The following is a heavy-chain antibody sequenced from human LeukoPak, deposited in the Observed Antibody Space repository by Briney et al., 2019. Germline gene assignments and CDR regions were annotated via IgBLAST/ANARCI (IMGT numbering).Heavy chain of an antibody. CDR2: INPNSGGT. J-gene: IGHJ4*02. CDR1: GYTFTGYY. V-gene: IGHV1-2*02. D-gene: IGHD1-7*01. Sequence: ASVKVSCKASGYTFTGYYMHWVRQAPGQGLEWMGWINPNSGGTNYAQKFQGRVTMTRDTPISTAYMELSRLRSDDTAVYYCASLKGLTGTRSGWGQGTLVTVSS. CDR3: ASLKGLTGTRSG.